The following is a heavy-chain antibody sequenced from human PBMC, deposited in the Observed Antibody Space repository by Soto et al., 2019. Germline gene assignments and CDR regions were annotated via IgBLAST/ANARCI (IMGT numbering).Heavy chain of an antibody. V-gene: IGHV3-53*01. J-gene: IGHJ6*02. CDR3: ERSRHVVSWWGLDL. CDR2: IYSGGAT. Sequence: GRSLRLSCAASGFTVSSNYMSWVRQTPGKGLEWVSIIYSGGATYYADSVTGRFTISRDTSKNTLYLQMNSLRPEDTAVYYCERSRHVVSWWGLDLWGQGXTVTV. CDR1: GFTVSSNY. D-gene: IGHD2-15*01.